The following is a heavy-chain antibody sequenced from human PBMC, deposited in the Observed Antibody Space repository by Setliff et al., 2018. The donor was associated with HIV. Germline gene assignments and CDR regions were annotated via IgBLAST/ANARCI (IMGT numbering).Heavy chain of an antibody. CDR1: SGSFSGYY. CDR3: ARGIAAAGR. Sequence: SETLSLTCAVYSGSFSGYYWGWIRQPPGKGLEWIGNIFYSGHTFYNPSLKSRVTISVDTSKNQFSLKLSSVTAADTAVYYCARGIAAAGRWGQGTLVTVSS. V-gene: IGHV4-34*12. CDR2: IFYSGHT. J-gene: IGHJ4*02. D-gene: IGHD6-13*01.